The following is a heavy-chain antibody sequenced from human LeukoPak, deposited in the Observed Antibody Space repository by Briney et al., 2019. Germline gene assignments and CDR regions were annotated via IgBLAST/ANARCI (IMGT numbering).Heavy chain of an antibody. CDR3: ARVRVTGYSNFAY. CDR2: VNSDGTST. Sequence: GGSLRLSCAASGFTFSSYWMFWVRQAPGKGLVWVSRVNSDGTSTNYADSVKGRFTISRDNSKNTVYLQMSSLRAEDTAVYYCARVRVTGYSNFAYWGQGTLVTVSS. D-gene: IGHD3-9*01. CDR1: GFTFSSYW. V-gene: IGHV3-74*01. J-gene: IGHJ4*02.